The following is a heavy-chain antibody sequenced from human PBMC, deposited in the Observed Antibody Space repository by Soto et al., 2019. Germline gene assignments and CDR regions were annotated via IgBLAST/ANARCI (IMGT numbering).Heavy chain of an antibody. CDR3: AKDGCSGGSCYSWYYYYYYGMDV. D-gene: IGHD2-15*01. V-gene: IGHV3-23*01. Sequence: EVQLLESGGGLVQPGGSLRLSCAASGFTFSSYAMSWVRQAPGKGLEWVSAISGSGGSTYYADSVKGRFTISRDNSKNTLYLQMNSLRAEDTAVYYCAKDGCSGGSCYSWYYYYYYGMDVWGQGTTVTVSS. CDR1: GFTFSSYA. CDR2: ISGSGGST. J-gene: IGHJ6*02.